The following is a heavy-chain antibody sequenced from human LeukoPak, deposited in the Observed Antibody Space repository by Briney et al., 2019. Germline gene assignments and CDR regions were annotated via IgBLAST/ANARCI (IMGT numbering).Heavy chain of an antibody. CDR3: ATGIEAAGRLEVAFDL. Sequence: SETLSLTCTVSGGSTSSHYWSWLRQSAVKGLEWIGRIYNTGSTNYNPSLKSRVTMSIDTSKNQFSLKVSSVTAADTAVYYCATGIEAAGRLEVAFDLWGQGTMVTGSS. CDR2: IYNTGST. V-gene: IGHV4-4*07. D-gene: IGHD6-13*01. J-gene: IGHJ3*01. CDR1: GGSTSSHY.